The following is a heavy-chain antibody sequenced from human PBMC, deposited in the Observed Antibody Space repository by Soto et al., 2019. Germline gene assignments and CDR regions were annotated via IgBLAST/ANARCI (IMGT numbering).Heavy chain of an antibody. D-gene: IGHD1-26*01. CDR3: ARDRRGSYYGTYYYYYGMDV. CDR2: IYYSGST. Sequence: SETLSLTCTVSGGSISSGDYYWSWIRQPPGKGLEWIGQIYYSGSTYYNPSLKSRVTISVDTSNNQFSLKLSSVTAADTAVYYCARDRRGSYYGTYYYYYGMDVWGQGTTFTVSS. V-gene: IGHV4-30-4*01. CDR1: GGSISSGDYY. J-gene: IGHJ6*02.